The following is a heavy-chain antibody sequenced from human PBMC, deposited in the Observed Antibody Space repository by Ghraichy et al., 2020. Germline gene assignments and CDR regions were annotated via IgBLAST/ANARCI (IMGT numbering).Heavy chain of an antibody. CDR2: FDPEDGET. CDR1: GYTLTELS. J-gene: IGHJ6*02. V-gene: IGHV1-24*01. CDR3: ATVSHVGHYYGMDV. Sequence: ASVKVSCKVSGYTLTELSMHWVRQAPGKGLEWMGGFDPEDGETIYAQKFQGRVTMTEDTSTDTAYMELSSLRSEDTAVYYCATVSHVGHYYGMDVWGQGTTVTVSS.